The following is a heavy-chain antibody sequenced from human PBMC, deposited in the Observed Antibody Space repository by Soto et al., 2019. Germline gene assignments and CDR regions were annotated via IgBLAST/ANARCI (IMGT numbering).Heavy chain of an antibody. CDR1: GFTFSSYG. V-gene: IGHV3-33*01. Sequence: PGGSLRLSCAASGFTFSSYGMHWVRQAPGKGLEWVAVIWYDGSNKYYADSVKGRFTISRDNSKNTLYLQMNSLRAEDTAVYYCARGRSSSGWDYYFDYWGQGTLVTVSS. CDR2: IWYDGSNK. J-gene: IGHJ4*02. CDR3: ARGRSSSGWDYYFDY. D-gene: IGHD6-19*01.